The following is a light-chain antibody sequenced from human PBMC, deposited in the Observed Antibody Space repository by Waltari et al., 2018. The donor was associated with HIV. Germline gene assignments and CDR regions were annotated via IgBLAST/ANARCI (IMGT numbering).Light chain of an antibody. CDR1: SSDVGSYNR. CDR2: EVN. J-gene: IGLJ2*01. CDR3: SLYTGTTNVL. V-gene: IGLV2-18*01. Sequence: QSALTQPPSVSGSPGQSVSISCTGSSSDVGSYNRVSWYQQPPGTAPKPIIYEVNNRPSGVPDRFSGSQSGNTASLTISGLQAYEEADYYCSLYTGTTNVLFGGGTKLTVL.